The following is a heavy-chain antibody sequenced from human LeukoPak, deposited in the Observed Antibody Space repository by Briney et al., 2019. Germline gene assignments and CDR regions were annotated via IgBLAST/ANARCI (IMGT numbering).Heavy chain of an antibody. D-gene: IGHD3-10*01. CDR3: ARASMVRGVIMPFDP. V-gene: IGHV5-51*01. J-gene: IGHJ5*02. CDR1: GYRFTSYW. Sequence: GESLKISCKGSGYRFTSYWIGWVRQMPGKGLEWMGIIYPGDSDTRYSPSFQGQVTISADKSISTAYLQWSSLKASDTAMYYCARASMVRGVIMPFDPWGQGTLVTVSS. CDR2: IYPGDSDT.